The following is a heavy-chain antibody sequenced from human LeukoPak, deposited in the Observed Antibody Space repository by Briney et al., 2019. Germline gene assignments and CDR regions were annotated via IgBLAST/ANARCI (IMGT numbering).Heavy chain of an antibody. D-gene: IGHD3-22*01. CDR2: INPNSGGT. V-gene: IGHV1-2*02. J-gene: IGHJ4*02. CDR3: ARSGDYYDSSGLDY. CDR1: GYTFTGYY. Sequence: ASVKVSCKASGYTFTGYYMHWVRQAPGQGLEWMGWINPNSGGTNYAQKFQGRVTMTRDTSISTAYMELSRLRSDDTAVYYCARSGDYYDSSGLDYWGQGPLVTVSS.